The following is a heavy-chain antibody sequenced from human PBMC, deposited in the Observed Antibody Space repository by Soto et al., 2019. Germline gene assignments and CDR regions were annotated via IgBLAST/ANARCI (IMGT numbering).Heavy chain of an antibody. CDR3: AVTSVAGASFDS. D-gene: IGHD4-17*01. CDR1: GFIFSNYG. CDR2: ISYDGGET. J-gene: IGHJ4*02. V-gene: IGHV3-30*05. Sequence: QVQLVESGGGVVHPGRSLSLSCAGSGFIFSNYGMHWVRQAPGKGLEWVAFISYDGGETFYAGSVKGRFTISRDNSKSTVFLHMNSRKKEDTACYYWAVTSVAGASFDSWGQGTLVTVPS.